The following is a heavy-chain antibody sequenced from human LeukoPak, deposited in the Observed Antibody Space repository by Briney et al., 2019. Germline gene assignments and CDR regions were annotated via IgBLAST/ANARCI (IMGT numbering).Heavy chain of an antibody. Sequence: PGGSLRLSCAASGFTFSSYAMSWVRQAPGKGLEWVSAISVSDGSTYYVDSVKGRFTISRDNSKNTLYLQMNSLRAEDTAVYYCAKDFVAVVAATDWFDPWGQGTLVTVSS. V-gene: IGHV3-23*01. CDR1: GFTFSSYA. J-gene: IGHJ5*02. D-gene: IGHD2-15*01. CDR3: AKDFVAVVAATDWFDP. CDR2: ISVSDGST.